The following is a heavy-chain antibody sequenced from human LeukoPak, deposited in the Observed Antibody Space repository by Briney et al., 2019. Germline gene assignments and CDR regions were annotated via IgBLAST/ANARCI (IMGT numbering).Heavy chain of an antibody. J-gene: IGHJ4*02. Sequence: ASVKDSCKASAYTFTRYKMHCVRQPAGHQLEWLGIINPSGSSTSYAQKFQDRVTINRDMSTSTVYMEMSSLRSEDTAVCYCARNITGVLLWFGESFDYWGQGTLVTVSS. CDR1: AYTFTRYK. V-gene: IGHV1-46*01. D-gene: IGHD3-10*01. CDR2: INPSGSST. CDR3: ARNITGVLLWFGESFDY.